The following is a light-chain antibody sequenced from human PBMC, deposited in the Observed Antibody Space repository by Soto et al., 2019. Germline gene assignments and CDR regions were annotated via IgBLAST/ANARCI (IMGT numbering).Light chain of an antibody. J-gene: IGLJ2*01. V-gene: IGLV2-23*02. Sequence: QSALTQPASVSGSPGPSITISCTGTSSDVGSHHFVSWYQQRPGKAPKLMIFEVTKRPSGVSSRFSASKSGNTASLTSSGVQAEDEADDYGCSYAGTTTCVFGGGTKLTVL. CDR1: SSDVGSHHF. CDR2: EVT. CDR3: CSYAGTTTCV.